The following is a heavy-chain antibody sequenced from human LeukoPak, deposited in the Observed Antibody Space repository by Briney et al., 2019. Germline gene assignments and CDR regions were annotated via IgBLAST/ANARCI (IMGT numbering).Heavy chain of an antibody. CDR2: IIPIFGTA. CDR1: GGTFSSYA. D-gene: IGHD6-13*01. J-gene: IGHJ4*02. CDR3: ARGAHIAAAEYYFDY. Sequence: SVKVSCKASGGTFSSYAISWVRQAPGQGLEWMGGIIPIFGTANYAQKFQGRVTITTDESTSTAYMELSSLRSEDTAVYYCARGAHIAAAEYYFDYWGQGTLVTVSS. V-gene: IGHV1-69*05.